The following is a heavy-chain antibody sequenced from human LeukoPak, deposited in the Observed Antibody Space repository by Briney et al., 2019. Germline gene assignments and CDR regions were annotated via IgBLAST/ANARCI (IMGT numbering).Heavy chain of an antibody. CDR3: AKGSSSWYPFDY. J-gene: IGHJ4*02. CDR1: GFTFSSYA. Sequence: GGSLRLSCAASGFTFSSYAMSWVRQAPGKGLKWVSGISGNGGNTYYADSVKGRFTISRDNSKNTLYLQMSTLRAEDTAVYYCAKGSSSWYPFDYWGQGTLVTVSS. CDR2: ISGNGGNT. V-gene: IGHV3-23*01. D-gene: IGHD6-13*01.